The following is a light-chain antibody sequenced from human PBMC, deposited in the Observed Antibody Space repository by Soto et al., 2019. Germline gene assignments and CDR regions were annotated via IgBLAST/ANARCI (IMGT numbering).Light chain of an antibody. CDR3: QQYDNLPLT. V-gene: IGKV1-33*01. J-gene: IGKJ5*01. Sequence: DIQMTQSPSTLSASVGGRVTITCRASQSISSWLAWYQQKPGKAPKLLIYDASNLETGVPSRFSGSGSGTDFTFTISSLQPEDIATYYCQQYDNLPLTFGQGTRLEIK. CDR2: DAS. CDR1: QSISSW.